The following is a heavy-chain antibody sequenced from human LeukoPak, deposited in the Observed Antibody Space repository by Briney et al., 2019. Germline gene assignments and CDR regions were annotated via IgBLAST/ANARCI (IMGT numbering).Heavy chain of an antibody. CDR3: AAEYCSGGSCYFDY. D-gene: IGHD2-15*01. Sequence: ASVKASCKASGFTFTSSAMQWVRQARGQRLEWIGWIVVGSGNTNYAQKFQERVTITRDMSTSTAYMELSSLRSEDTAVYYCAAEYCSGGSCYFDYWGQGTLVTVSS. V-gene: IGHV1-58*02. CDR2: IVVGSGNT. J-gene: IGHJ4*02. CDR1: GFTFTSSA.